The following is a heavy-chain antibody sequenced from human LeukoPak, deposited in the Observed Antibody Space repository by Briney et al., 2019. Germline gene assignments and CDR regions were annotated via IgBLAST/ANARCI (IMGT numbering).Heavy chain of an antibody. CDR3: TTDRKVGAIPYDY. CDR2: IESRAGGGSI. Sequence: GSLRLSCAVSGLTFNGAWMNWIRQAPGKGLEGVGRIESRAGGGSIYYATPVKGRFIISRDDSRNVLYVQMNSLKIEDTAVYYCTTDRKVGAIPYDYWGQGALVTVSS. D-gene: IGHD3-16*01. CDR1: GLTFNGAW. V-gene: IGHV3-15*07. J-gene: IGHJ4*02.